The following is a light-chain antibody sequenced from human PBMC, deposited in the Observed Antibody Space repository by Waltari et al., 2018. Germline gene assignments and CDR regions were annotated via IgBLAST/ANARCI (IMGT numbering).Light chain of an antibody. J-gene: IGLJ2*01. CDR2: DVH. CDR1: SGDVGGYNY. Sequence: QSALTQPPSASGSPGQSVTISCTGTSGDVGGYNYVSWYQQYPGKAPKLLFYDVHERPAWVPARYSGSKSDSTASLTVSGLQDEDEADYYCSSYAGSSNFVVFGGGTKVTVL. CDR3: SSYAGSSNFVV. V-gene: IGLV2-8*01.